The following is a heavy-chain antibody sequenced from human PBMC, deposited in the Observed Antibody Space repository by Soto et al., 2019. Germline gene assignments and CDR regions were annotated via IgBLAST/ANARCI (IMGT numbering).Heavy chain of an antibody. CDR3: ARDRQWERLLY. V-gene: IGHV1-18*01. J-gene: IGHJ4*02. CDR2: VSAYNRNS. CDR1: GYTFRNDG. D-gene: IGHD1-26*01. Sequence: QVQLVQSGSEVKKPGASVRVTCKASGYTFRNDGISWVREAPGQGLEWMGWVSAYNRNSNYVQKFEDRVIMTADTATSTAFMEWRGIRSDDTAIYYSARDRQWERLLYWGQGTLVTVSS.